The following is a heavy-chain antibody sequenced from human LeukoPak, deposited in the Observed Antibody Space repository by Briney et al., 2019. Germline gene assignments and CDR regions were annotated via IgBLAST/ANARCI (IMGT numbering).Heavy chain of an antibody. D-gene: IGHD3-10*01. CDR1: GFTFKNYA. V-gene: IGHV3-23*01. CDR2: LSGSGAAT. J-gene: IGHJ4*02. CDR3: AKDRWYDGESGYFDH. Sequence: GGSLRLSCEASGFTFKNYAMSWVRQAPGKGLEWVSGLSGSGAATFYADSVKGRFTISRDNSNNTLYLRLNSLRAEDTAIYFCAKDRWYDGESGYFDHWGRGTLVTVSS.